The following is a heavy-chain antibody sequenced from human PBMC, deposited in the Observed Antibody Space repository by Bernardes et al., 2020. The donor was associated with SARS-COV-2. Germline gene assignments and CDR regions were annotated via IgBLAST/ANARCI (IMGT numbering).Heavy chain of an antibody. D-gene: IGHD4-4*01. CDR3: ARDTYRFFDS. CDR1: GFMFNDHF. J-gene: IGHJ4*02. Sequence: LRLSCAASGFMFNDHFMTWVRQAPGQGLEWVANIKEDGSDTYYADSVKGRFTISRDNAKKSLYLQMNSLRAEDTAVYYCARDTYRFFDSWGQGTLVTVSS. CDR2: IKEDGSDT. V-gene: IGHV3-7*01.